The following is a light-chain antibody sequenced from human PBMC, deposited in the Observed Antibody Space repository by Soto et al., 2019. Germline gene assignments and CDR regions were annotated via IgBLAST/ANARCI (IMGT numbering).Light chain of an antibody. Sequence: EIVLTQSPGTLSLSPGERATLSCRASQSVSRSHLAWFQQKPGQAPRLLIYGASNRATGIPDRVSGSGSGTDFTLTINRLEPEDFAMYHCQQYDTSLWAYTFGQGTKLEIK. CDR1: QSVSRSH. J-gene: IGKJ2*01. V-gene: IGKV3-20*01. CDR2: GAS. CDR3: QQYDTSLWAYT.